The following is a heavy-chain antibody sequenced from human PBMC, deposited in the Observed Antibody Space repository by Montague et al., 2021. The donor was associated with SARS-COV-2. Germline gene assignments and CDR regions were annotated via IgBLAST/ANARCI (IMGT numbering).Heavy chain of an antibody. Sequence: SLSLSCAASGFTFSSYAMHWVRQAPGKGLEWVALIWYDGSNKYYSDSVKGRFTISRDNSKNTLYVQMNSLRAEDTAVYYCARDHIVAAGRAFDYWGQGTLVTVSS. CDR2: IWYDGSNK. CDR1: GFTFSSYA. J-gene: IGHJ4*02. CDR3: ARDHIVAAGRAFDY. V-gene: IGHV3-33*01. D-gene: IGHD6-13*01.